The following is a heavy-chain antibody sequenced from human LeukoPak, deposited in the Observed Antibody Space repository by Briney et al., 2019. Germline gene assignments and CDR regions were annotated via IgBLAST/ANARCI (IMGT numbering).Heavy chain of an antibody. J-gene: IGHJ4*02. Sequence: GGSLRLSCAASGFTFSSYSMNWVRQAPGKGLEWVSYISSSSSTIYYADSVKGRFTISRDNAKNSLYLQMNSLRAEDTAVYYCARDPPLAAAGIPFDYWGQGTLVTVSS. V-gene: IGHV3-48*04. CDR3: ARDPPLAAAGIPFDY. CDR2: ISSSSSTI. CDR1: GFTFSSYS. D-gene: IGHD6-13*01.